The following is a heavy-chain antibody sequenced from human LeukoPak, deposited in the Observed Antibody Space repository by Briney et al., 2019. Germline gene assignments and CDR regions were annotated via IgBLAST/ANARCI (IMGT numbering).Heavy chain of an antibody. CDR3: ARALLPPLPAADAFDI. D-gene: IGHD2-2*01. CDR2: ISSSSSYI. J-gene: IGHJ3*02. Sequence: GGSLRLSCAASGFTFSSYAMSWVRQAPGKELEWVSSISSSSSYIYYADSVKGRFTISRDNAKNSLYLQMNSLRAEDTAVYYCARALLPPLPAADAFDIWGQGTMVTVSS. V-gene: IGHV3-21*01. CDR1: GFTFSSYA.